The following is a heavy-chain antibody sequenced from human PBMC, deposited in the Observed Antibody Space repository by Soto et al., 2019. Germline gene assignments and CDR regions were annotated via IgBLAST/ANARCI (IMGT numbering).Heavy chain of an antibody. D-gene: IGHD5-12*01. J-gene: IGHJ6*02. Sequence: SVKVSCKASGGTFNNYPITWVRQAPGEGLEWMGGSIPIFGTANYAQKFQGRVTISVDESTSTAYMELSSLRSEDTTVYYCARGRGYSGDDHYYYFDMDVWGQGTTVTVSS. V-gene: IGHV1-69*13. CDR2: SIPIFGTA. CDR1: GGTFNNYP. CDR3: ARGRGYSGDDHYYYFDMDV.